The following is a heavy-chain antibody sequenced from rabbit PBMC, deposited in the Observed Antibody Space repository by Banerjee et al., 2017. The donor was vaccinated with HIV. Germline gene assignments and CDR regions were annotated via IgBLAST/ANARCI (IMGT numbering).Heavy chain of an antibody. Sequence: QEQLEESGGDLVKPEGSLTLTCTASGFSFSSYYYMCWVRQAPGKGLEWIACIYTGSDSTYYASWAKGRFTITKTSSTTVTLQMTSLTAADTATYFCTRDLDGYGYDTDLWGPGTLVTVS. V-gene: IGHV1S45*01. CDR3: TRDLDGYGYDTDL. CDR2: IYTGSDST. CDR1: GFSFSSYYY. J-gene: IGHJ4*01. D-gene: IGHD6-1*01.